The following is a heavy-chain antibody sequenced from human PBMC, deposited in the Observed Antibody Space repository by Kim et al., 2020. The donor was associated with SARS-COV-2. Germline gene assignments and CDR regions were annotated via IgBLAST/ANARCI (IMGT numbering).Heavy chain of an antibody. V-gene: IGHV4-34*01. CDR3: ARVWDY. CDR1: GAPFSGYY. CDR2: INPSGGI. D-gene: IGHD3-16*01. J-gene: IGHJ4*02. Sequence: SETLSLTCAVYGAPFSGYYWTWVRQPPGKGLEYIGEINPSGGITYNPSLKSRVTISVDTPKAQFSLRLNSVTAADTAVYYCARVWDYWGQGILVTVSS.